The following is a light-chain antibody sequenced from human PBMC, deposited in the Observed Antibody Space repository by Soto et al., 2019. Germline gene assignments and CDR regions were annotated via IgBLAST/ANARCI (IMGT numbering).Light chain of an antibody. J-gene: IGLJ3*02. CDR3: SSYTTSSTLV. CDR2: DVS. Sequence: QSALTQPASVSGSLGQSIAISCTGTSSDVGGYNYVAWYQQHPGKGPKLMIFDVSDRPSGVSNRFSGSKSGNTASLTISGLQAEDEADYYCSSYTTSSTLVFGGGTKLTVL. CDR1: SSDVGGYNY. V-gene: IGLV2-14*01.